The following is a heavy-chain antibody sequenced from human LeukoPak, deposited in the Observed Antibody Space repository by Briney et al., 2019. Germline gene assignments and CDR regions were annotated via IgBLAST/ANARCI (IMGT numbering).Heavy chain of an antibody. CDR1: GGTFSSYA. V-gene: IGHV1-69*13. CDR2: IIPIFGTA. J-gene: IGHJ5*02. CDR3: ARGSGSGSYLCWFDP. D-gene: IGHD3-10*01. Sequence: SVTVSCKASGGTFSSYAISWVRQAPGQGLEWMGGIIPIFGTANYAQKFQGRVTITADESTSTAYMELSSLRSEDTAVYYCARGSGSGSYLCWFDPWGQGTLVTVSS.